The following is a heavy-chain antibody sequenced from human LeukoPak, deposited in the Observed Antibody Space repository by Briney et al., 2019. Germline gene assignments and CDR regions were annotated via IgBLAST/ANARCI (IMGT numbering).Heavy chain of an antibody. CDR3: ARLSMHTFGGARSGFDY. J-gene: IGHJ4*02. D-gene: IGHD3-16*01. Sequence: PSETLSLTCTVSGGSITSSTYYWGWVRQPPGKGLEWIGHMYYTGSTYHNPSLKSRVTTSVDTSKKQFSLKLTSVPAADTAVYYCARLSMHTFGGARSGFDYWGQGTLVTVSS. V-gene: IGHV4-39*01. CDR1: GGSITSSTYY. CDR2: MYYTGST.